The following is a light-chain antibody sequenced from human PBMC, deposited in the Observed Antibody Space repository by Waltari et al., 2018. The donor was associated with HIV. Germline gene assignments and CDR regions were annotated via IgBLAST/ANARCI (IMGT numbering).Light chain of an antibody. J-gene: IGLJ3*02. CDR1: VLAKKK. V-gene: IGLV3-27*01. CDR3: YSAADNTWV. Sequence: SYELTQPSSVSVSPGHTARIPCSGAVLAKKKKSPRWFQQKPGQAPVLVIYKDTERPTGIPERFSGSSSGTTVTLTISGAQVEDEADYYCYSAADNTWVFGGGTKLTVL. CDR2: KDT.